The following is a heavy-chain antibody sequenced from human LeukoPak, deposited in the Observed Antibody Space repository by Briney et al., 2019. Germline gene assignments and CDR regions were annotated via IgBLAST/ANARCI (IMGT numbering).Heavy chain of an antibody. CDR2: INSDGSST. Sequence: GGSLRLSCAASGFTFSSYWMHWVRQAPGRGLVWVSRINSDGSSTSYADSVKGRFTISRDNAKNTLYLQMNSLRAEDTAVYYCAELGITMIGGVWGKGTTVTISS. CDR3: AELGITMIGGV. J-gene: IGHJ6*04. D-gene: IGHD3-10*02. V-gene: IGHV3-74*01. CDR1: GFTFSSYW.